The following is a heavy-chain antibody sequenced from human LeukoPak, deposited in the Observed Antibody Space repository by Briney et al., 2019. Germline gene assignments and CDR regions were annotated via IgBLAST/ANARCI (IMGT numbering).Heavy chain of an antibody. V-gene: IGHV3-33*01. CDR1: GFTFSSYG. D-gene: IGHD5-24*01. CDR2: IWYDGNEK. J-gene: IGHJ4*02. Sequence: GRSLRLSCSASGFTFSSYGMHWVRKAPGKGLEWVAVIWYDGNEKHYVDSVKGRFTISRDNFKSTLYLQMNSLRAEDSAVYYCVRGSGGDGYSYLGDNWGQGTLVTVSS. CDR3: VRGSGGDGYSYLGDN.